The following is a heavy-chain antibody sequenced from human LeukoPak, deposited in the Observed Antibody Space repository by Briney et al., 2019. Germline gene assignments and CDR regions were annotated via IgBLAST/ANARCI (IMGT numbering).Heavy chain of an antibody. Sequence: GESLKISCKDSGYSFTNYWIGWVRQMPGKGLEWMGIIHSADSNTKYSPSFQGQVTISADKSISTAYLQWSGLKASDTAMYYCAGARHGDYRWDYWGQGTLATVSS. J-gene: IGHJ4*02. CDR3: AGARHGDYRWDY. D-gene: IGHD4-17*01. V-gene: IGHV5-51*01. CDR1: GYSFTNYW. CDR2: IHSADSNT.